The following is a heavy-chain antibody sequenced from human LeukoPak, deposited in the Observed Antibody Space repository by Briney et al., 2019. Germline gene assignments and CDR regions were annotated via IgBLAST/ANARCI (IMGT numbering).Heavy chain of an antibody. CDR1: GDSFSGYY. J-gene: IGHJ5*02. D-gene: IGHD5-24*01. Sequence: SETLSLTCAVYGDSFSGYYWSWIRQPPGKGLEWIGEINHSGSTSYNPSLKSRVTISVDTSKNQISLKLSSVTAADTAVYYCARDNSVRDEAWWFNPWGQGTLVTVSS. V-gene: IGHV4-34*01. CDR3: ARDNSVRDEAWWFNP. CDR2: INHSGST.